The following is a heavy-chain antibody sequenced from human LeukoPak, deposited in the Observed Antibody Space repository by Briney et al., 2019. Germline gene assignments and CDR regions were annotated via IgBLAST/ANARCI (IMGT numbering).Heavy chain of an antibody. CDR2: IKQDGSEK. J-gene: IGHJ4*02. Sequence: PGGSLRLSCAASGFTFSSYWLSWVRQAPGQGLERVANIKQDGSEKYYVDSVKGRFTISRDNAKNSLYLQMNSLRAGDTAVYYCASNYYDSSGYYDHRFDYWGQGTLVTVSS. CDR3: ASNYYDSSGYYDHRFDY. V-gene: IGHV3-7*01. CDR1: GFTFSSYW. D-gene: IGHD3-22*01.